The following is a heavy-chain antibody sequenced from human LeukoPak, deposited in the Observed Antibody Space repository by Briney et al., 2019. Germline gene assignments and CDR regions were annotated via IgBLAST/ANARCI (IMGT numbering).Heavy chain of an antibody. CDR1: GFNCRDSY. D-gene: IGHD6-6*01. CDR2: ISSRSYST. CDR3: ARGKRSFDY. Sequence: PGGSLRLSCAAAGFNCRDSYMSWIRQAPGKGLEWVSYISSRSYSTYYAASVKGPFTISRDNTQNSLFLHMNSLRAEDTAVYYCARGKRSFDYWGQGTLVTVSS. J-gene: IGHJ4*02. V-gene: IGHV3-11*01.